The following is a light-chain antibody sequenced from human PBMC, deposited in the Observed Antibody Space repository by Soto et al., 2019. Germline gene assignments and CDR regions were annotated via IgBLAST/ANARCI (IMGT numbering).Light chain of an antibody. CDR2: GDT. Sequence: QSVLTQPPSVSGAPGQRITISCTGSSSNFGANFDVQWYQQFPGTAPKLLIYGDTIRPSGVPDRFSGSKSGTSASLAITGLQAEDEADYYCQSYGTRLRWRFGGRTKLTVL. CDR1: SSNFGANFD. V-gene: IGLV1-40*01. J-gene: IGLJ2*01. CDR3: QSYGTRLRWR.